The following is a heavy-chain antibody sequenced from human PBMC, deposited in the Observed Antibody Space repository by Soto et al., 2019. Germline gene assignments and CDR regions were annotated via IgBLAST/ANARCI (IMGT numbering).Heavy chain of an antibody. J-gene: IGHJ4*02. Sequence: QVQLQESGPGLVKPSQTLSLTCTVSGGSISTDDHYWSWIRQPPGKGLEWIGYIYYTGTTHYNPSLKSRLFTSLDTSKHQFSPQLTSVTAADTAVYYCASLRSRWNIDYWGQGTLVTVSS. V-gene: IGHV4-30-4*01. CDR3: ASLRSRWNIDY. D-gene: IGHD6-13*01. CDR2: IYYTGTT. CDR1: GGSISTDDHY.